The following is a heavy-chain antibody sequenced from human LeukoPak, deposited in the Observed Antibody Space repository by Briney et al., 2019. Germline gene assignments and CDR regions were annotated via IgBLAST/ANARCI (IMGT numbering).Heavy chain of an antibody. CDR3: ARDAYFDFWSAYYSSPYWFFDL. Sequence: SETLALTCTVSGDSISRFFWRWIRQPPGKGLEGIGCISYGWRINYNPSLQSRVTISIDTPKHQFSLKLSSVTAADTAVYFCARDAYFDFWSAYYSSPYWFFDLWGRGTLVTVSS. J-gene: IGHJ2*01. D-gene: IGHD3-3*01. CDR2: ISYGWRI. V-gene: IGHV4-59*01. CDR1: GDSISRFF.